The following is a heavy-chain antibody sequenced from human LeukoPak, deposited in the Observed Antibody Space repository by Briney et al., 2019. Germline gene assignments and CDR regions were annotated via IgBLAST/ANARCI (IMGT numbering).Heavy chain of an antibody. Sequence: GASVKVSLKASGGTFSSYAISWVRQAPGQGLEWMGRIIPILGIANYAQKFQGRVTITADKSTSTAYMELSSLRSEDTAVYYCAREKTLRGSGSYSFDYWGQGTLVTVSS. J-gene: IGHJ4*02. D-gene: IGHD3-10*01. CDR2: IIPILGIA. CDR3: AREKTLRGSGSYSFDY. V-gene: IGHV1-69*04. CDR1: GGTFSSYA.